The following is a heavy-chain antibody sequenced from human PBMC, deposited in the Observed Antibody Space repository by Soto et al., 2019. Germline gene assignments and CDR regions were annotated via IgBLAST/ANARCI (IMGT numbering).Heavy chain of an antibody. Sequence: EVQLVESGGGSVQPGGSLRLSCAASGFSFSSYFMAWVRQAPGEGLVSVSHVPGDGSRASYADSVRGRFTISRDNARNTLYLQMDSLGDEVMAIYYCARENWYSVDVWGQGTTVTVSS. CDR1: GFSFSSYF. D-gene: IGHD1-26*01. CDR2: VPGDGSRA. CDR3: ARENWYSVDV. V-gene: IGHV3-74*01. J-gene: IGHJ6*02.